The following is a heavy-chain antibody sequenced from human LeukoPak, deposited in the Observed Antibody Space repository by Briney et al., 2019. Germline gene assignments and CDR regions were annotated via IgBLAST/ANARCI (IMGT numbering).Heavy chain of an antibody. J-gene: IGHJ5*02. CDR2: ISAYNGNT. D-gene: IGHD3-9*01. V-gene: IGHV1-18*01. CDR3: ARDRNDILTGYYLNWFDP. CDR1: GHTFTSYG. Sequence: ASVKVSCKASGHTFTSYGINWVRQAPGQGPEWMGWISAYNGNTNYAQKFQGRVTMTTDTSTSTAYMELRSLRSDDTAVYYCARDRNDILTGYYLNWFDPWGQGTLVTVPS.